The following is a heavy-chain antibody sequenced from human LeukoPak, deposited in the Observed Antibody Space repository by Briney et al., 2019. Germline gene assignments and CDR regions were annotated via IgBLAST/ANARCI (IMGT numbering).Heavy chain of an antibody. Sequence: GASVKVSCKASGYTFTSYDINWVRQATGQGLEWMGWMNPNSGNTGYAQKFQGRVSMTRNTSISTAYMELSSLRSEDTAVYYCARGPLLWFGELFENYMDVWGKGTTVTISS. V-gene: IGHV1-8*01. D-gene: IGHD3-10*01. CDR3: ARGPLLWFGELFENYMDV. CDR2: MNPNSGNT. CDR1: GYTFTSYD. J-gene: IGHJ6*03.